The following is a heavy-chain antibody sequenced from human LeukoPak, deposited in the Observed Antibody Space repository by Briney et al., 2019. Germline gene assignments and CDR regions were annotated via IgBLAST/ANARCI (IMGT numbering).Heavy chain of an antibody. CDR2: VTYSGNT. J-gene: IGHJ6*02. CDR3: ARHPWPTAYYGMDV. V-gene: IGHV4-59*08. CDR1: GGSLSSYY. Sequence: PSETLSLTCTVSGGSLSSYYWSWIRQPPGKGLEWIGYVTYSGNTNYNPSLKSQVTISLDTSKNQFSLKLSSVTAADTAVYYCARHPWPTAYYGMDVWGQGTTVTVSS.